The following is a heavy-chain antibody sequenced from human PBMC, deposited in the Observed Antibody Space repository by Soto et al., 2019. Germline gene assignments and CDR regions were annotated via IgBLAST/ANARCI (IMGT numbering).Heavy chain of an antibody. D-gene: IGHD3-3*01. V-gene: IGHV3-21*01. J-gene: IGHJ6*02. CDR2: ISSSSSYI. Sequence: EVQLVESGGGLVKPGGSLRLSCAASGFTFSSYSMNWVRQAPGKGLEWVSSISSSSSYIYYADSVKGRFTISRDNAKNPLYLQMNSVRAEDTAVYYCSRDGVRFLEWLTPYGIDVLGQGTTVTGSS. CDR1: GFTFSSYS. CDR3: SRDGVRFLEWLTPYGIDV.